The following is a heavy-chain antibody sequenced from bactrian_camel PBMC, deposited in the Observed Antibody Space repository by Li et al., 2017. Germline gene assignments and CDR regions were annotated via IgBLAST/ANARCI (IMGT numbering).Heavy chain of an antibody. Sequence: HVQLVESGGGSVQAGGSLRLSCAASGFMFSTYRTAWFRQAPGKEREGVANIGSDGRTAYTDSVKGRFTISRDNTKNTLSLQMNALKPEDTAMYYCAAYLARDLLCDFSTGQYNYWGQGTQVTVS. CDR1: GFMFSTYR. D-gene: IGHD1*01. CDR3: AAYLARDLLCDFSTGQYNY. J-gene: IGHJ4*01. V-gene: IGHV3S55*01. CDR2: IGSDGRT.